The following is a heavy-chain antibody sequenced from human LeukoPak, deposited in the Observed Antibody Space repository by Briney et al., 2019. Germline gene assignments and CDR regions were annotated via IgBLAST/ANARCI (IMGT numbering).Heavy chain of an antibody. Sequence: ASVKVSCKASGGTFSSYAISWVRQAPGQGLEWMGGIIPIFGTANYAQKFQGRVTITADESTSTAYMELSSLRSEDTAVYYCASRRFLASHYYYCGMDVWGQGTTVTVSS. D-gene: IGHD3-3*01. CDR1: GGTFSSYA. CDR2: IIPIFGTA. J-gene: IGHJ6*02. CDR3: ASRRFLASHYYYCGMDV. V-gene: IGHV1-69*01.